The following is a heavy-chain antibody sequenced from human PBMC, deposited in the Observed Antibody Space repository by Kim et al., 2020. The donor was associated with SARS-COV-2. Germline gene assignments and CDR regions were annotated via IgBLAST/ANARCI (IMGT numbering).Heavy chain of an antibody. CDR1: GYTFTGYY. D-gene: IGHD3-16*01. J-gene: IGHJ4*02. CDR2: INPNSGGT. CDR3: ASPRAGGAEDFDIDY. Sequence: ASVKVSCKASGYTFTGYYMHWVRQAPGQGLEWMGRINPNSGGTNYAQKFQGRVTMTRDTSISTAYMELSRLRSDDTAVYYCASPRAGGAEDFDIDYWGQGTLVTVSS. V-gene: IGHV1-2*06.